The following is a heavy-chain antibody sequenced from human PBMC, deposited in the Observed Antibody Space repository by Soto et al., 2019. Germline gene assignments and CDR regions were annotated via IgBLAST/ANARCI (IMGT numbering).Heavy chain of an antibody. D-gene: IGHD4-17*01. Sequence: EVQLLESGGGLVQPGGSLRLSCAASGFTFSSYAMSWVRQAPGKGLEWVSAISGSGGSTYYADSVKGRFTISRDNSKNTLYLQMNSLRAEDTAVYYCAKDLRRTTVTSYANFDYWGQGTLVTVSS. CDR1: GFTFSSYA. CDR3: AKDLRRTTVTSYANFDY. J-gene: IGHJ4*02. V-gene: IGHV3-23*01. CDR2: ISGSGGST.